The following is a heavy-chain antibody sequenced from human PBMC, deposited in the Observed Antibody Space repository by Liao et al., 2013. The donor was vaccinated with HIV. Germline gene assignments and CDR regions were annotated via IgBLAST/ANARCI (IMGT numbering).Heavy chain of an antibody. V-gene: IGHV4-59*12. CDR3: VRGTGRSNWPMADH. CDR1: GASISSYY. Sequence: QVQLQESGPGLVKASETLSLNCNVSGASISSYYWSWIRQPAGKGLEWIGDIYHGGSTNYNPSLKSRVTISVDTSHNQFSLKLNSVTAADTALYYCVRGTGRSNWPMADHWGQGTPVTVSS. D-gene: IGHD1-1*01. CDR2: IYHGGST. J-gene: IGHJ1*01.